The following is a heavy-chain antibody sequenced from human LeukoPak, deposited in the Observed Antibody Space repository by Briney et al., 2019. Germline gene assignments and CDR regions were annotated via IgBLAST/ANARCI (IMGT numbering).Heavy chain of an antibody. CDR1: GFTFSSYW. D-gene: IGHD3-9*01. CDR2: IKRDGSQK. Sequence: GGSLRLSYAASGFTFSSYWMSWVRQAPGKGLEWVANIKRDGSQKYNVDSVKGRFTISRDNAKNSLYLQMNSLRAEDTAVYYCARGADWYDYWGQGTLVTVSS. V-gene: IGHV3-7*03. J-gene: IGHJ4*02. CDR3: ARGADWYDY.